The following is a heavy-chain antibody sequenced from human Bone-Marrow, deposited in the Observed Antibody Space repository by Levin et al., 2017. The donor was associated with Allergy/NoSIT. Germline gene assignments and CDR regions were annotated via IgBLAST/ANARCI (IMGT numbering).Heavy chain of an antibody. D-gene: IGHD4/OR15-4a*01. V-gene: IGHV3-66*04. CDR2: IYVGGGT. J-gene: IGHJ6*02. CDR1: GFTITSNH. Sequence: GESLKISCAASGFTITSNHMSWVRQAPGKGLEWVSVIYVGGGTYYADSVKGRFTISRDSSRNILYLQVNSLRAEDTAVYYCARHDYHYFGMDVWGQGTPVTVSS. CDR3: ARHDYHYFGMDV.